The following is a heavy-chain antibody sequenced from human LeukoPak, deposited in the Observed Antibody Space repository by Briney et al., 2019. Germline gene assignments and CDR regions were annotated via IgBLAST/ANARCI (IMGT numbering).Heavy chain of an antibody. CDR3: TRLPLEIAVAGRTIDY. CDR1: GYTFTSYG. J-gene: IGHJ4*02. Sequence: ASVKVSCKASGYTFTSYGISWVRQAPGQGLEWMGWISAYNGNTNYAQKLQGRVTMTTDTSTSTAYMELRSLRSDDTAVYYCTRLPLEIAVAGRTIDYWGQGTLVTVSS. CDR2: ISAYNGNT. D-gene: IGHD6-19*01. V-gene: IGHV1-18*01.